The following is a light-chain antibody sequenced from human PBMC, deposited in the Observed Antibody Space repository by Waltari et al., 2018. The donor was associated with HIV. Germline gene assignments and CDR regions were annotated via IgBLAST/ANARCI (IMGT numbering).Light chain of an antibody. CDR1: QNINNW. V-gene: IGKV1-5*03. Sequence: DIHLTQSPSTLSAFVGDRVTHTCRASQNINNWLAWYQQKPGKVPKLLIHRASALEDGVSSRFSGSGSGTEFTLIIDSLEPDDFATYYCQQYNTDPSFGQGTRLE. CDR2: RAS. J-gene: IGKJ5*01. CDR3: QQYNTDPS.